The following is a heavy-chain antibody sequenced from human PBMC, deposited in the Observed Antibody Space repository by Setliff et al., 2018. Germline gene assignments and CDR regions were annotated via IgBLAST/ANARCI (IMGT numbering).Heavy chain of an antibody. V-gene: IGHV5-51*01. D-gene: IGHD2-2*01. CDR2: IFPGDSDT. CDR1: GYSFTSYW. J-gene: IGHJ4*02. Sequence: GESLKISCKGSGYSFTSYWIGWVRQMPGKGLEWMGIIFPGDSDTRYSPSFQGQVTISADKSTSTAYMELSSLRSEDTAVYYCASAGYCSSTSCRSYDYWGQGTLVTVS. CDR3: ASAGYCSSTSCRSYDY.